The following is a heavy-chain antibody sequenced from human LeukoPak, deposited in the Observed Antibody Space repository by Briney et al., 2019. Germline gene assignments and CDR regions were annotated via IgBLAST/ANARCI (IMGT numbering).Heavy chain of an antibody. D-gene: IGHD1-26*01. V-gene: IGHV1-2*02. J-gene: IGHJ5*01. CDR2: INPNSGGT. CDR1: GYTFTAYY. CDR3: ARPWEITMSERSYNWFDS. Sequence: ASVKVSCKASGYTFTAYYIHWVRQALGRGLEWMGRINPNSGGTNYAQKFQGRVTMTRDTSISTAYMELSRLRSDDTAVYFCARPWEITMSERSYNWFDSWGQGTLVTVSS.